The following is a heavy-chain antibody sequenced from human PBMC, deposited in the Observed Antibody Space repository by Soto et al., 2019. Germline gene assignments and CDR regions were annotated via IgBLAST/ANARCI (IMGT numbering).Heavy chain of an antibody. J-gene: IGHJ4*02. CDR3: ARGRRSGWYHFDS. Sequence: QVQLQESGPGLVKPSETLSLTCSVSGGAITTYYWSWLRQPPGKGLEWIGSIHYEGSTNYNPSLKSRVTILVATSQNLFSLTLTSVTAADTAVYFCARGRRSGWYHFDSWGQGTLVTVSS. V-gene: IGHV4-59*01. CDR1: GGAITTYY. CDR2: IHYEGST. D-gene: IGHD6-19*01.